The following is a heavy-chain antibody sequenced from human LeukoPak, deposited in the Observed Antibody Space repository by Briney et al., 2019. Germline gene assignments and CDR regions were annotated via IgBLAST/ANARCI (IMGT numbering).Heavy chain of an antibody. CDR3: ARDSFRGGYSDY. V-gene: IGHV3-21*01. J-gene: IGHJ4*02. D-gene: IGHD3-10*01. CDR1: GFTFSNYA. Sequence: GGSLRLSCAASGFTFSNYAMNWVRQAPGKGLEWVSSITGSSSYIYYADSVKGRFTISRDNAKNSLYLQMNSLKAGDTAVYYCARDSFRGGYSDYWGQGTLVTVSS. CDR2: ITGSSSYI.